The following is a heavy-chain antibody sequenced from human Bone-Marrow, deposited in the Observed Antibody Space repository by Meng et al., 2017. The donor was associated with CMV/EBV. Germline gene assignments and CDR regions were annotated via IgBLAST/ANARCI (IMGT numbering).Heavy chain of an antibody. D-gene: IGHD3-22*01. CDR2: MNPNSGGT. Sequence: ASVKVSCKASGYTFTSYDINWVRQATGQGLEWMGWMNPNSGGTNYAQKFQGRVTMTRDTSISTAYMELSRLRSEDTAVYYCALVVMKVWNWFDPWGQGTLVTVSS. V-gene: IGHV1-2*02. CDR3: ALVVMKVWNWFDP. J-gene: IGHJ5*02. CDR1: GYTFTSYD.